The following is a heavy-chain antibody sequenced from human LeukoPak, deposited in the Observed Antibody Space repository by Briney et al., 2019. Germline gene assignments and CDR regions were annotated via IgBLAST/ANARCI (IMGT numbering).Heavy chain of an antibody. J-gene: IGHJ4*02. CDR3: ARGDQGIDY. D-gene: IGHD2-2*01. V-gene: IGHV4-30-2*01. CDR2: IYRSGTT. CDR1: GGSISSGDSS. Sequence: SETLSLTCDVSGGSISSGDSSCYWIRQPPGKGLEWIGNIYRSGTTYYNPSLKSRVTISLDRSKNQFSLKLSSVTAADTAVYHCARGDQGIDYWGQGTLVTVSS.